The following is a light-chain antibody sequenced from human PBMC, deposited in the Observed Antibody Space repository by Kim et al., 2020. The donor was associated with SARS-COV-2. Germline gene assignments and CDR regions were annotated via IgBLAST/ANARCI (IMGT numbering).Light chain of an antibody. CDR2: GAS. J-gene: IGKJ1*01. Sequence: SPGERATLACRASQTVTSNYLAWYQQKPGQAPRLLIYGASSRATGIPDRFSGSGSGTDFILTISRLEPEDFAVYYCQQYGSSPATFGQGTKVDIK. CDR1: QTVTSNY. V-gene: IGKV3-20*01. CDR3: QQYGSSPAT.